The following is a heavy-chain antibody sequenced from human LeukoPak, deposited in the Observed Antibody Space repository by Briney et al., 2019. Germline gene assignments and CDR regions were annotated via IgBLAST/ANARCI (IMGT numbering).Heavy chain of an antibody. CDR1: EYIITNFP. J-gene: IGHJ4*02. Sequence: GGSLRLSCAGPEYIITNFPMSWVRQAPGKGLEWISSISVSGGSKYYADSVRGRFTVSRDSSKNILNLQMNSLGVDDTAVYYCASGRSYGFDYWGQGTLVTVSS. CDR3: ASGRSYGFDY. CDR2: ISVSGGSK. V-gene: IGHV3-23*01. D-gene: IGHD1-26*01.